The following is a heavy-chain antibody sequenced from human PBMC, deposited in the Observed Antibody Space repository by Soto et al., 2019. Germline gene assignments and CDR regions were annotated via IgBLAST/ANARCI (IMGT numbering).Heavy chain of an antibody. Sequence: SETLSLTCAVYGGSFSGYYWSWIRQPPGKGLEWIGYIYYSGSTYYNPSLKSRVTISVDTSKNQFSLKLSSVTAADTAVYYCARSLKTYYFDYWGQGTLVTVSS. CDR2: IYYSGST. CDR3: ARSLKTYYFDY. J-gene: IGHJ4*02. CDR1: GGSFSGYY. V-gene: IGHV4-30-4*01.